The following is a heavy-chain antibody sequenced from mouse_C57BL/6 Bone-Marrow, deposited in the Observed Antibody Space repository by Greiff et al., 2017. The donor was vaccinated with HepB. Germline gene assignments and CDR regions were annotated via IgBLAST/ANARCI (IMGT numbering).Heavy chain of an antibody. J-gene: IGHJ4*01. D-gene: IGHD3-2*02. CDR1: GYTFTSYW. V-gene: IGHV1-69*01. CDR3: ARWAAQATVRAMDY. CDR2: IDPSDSYT. Sequence: QVQLQQPGAELVMPGASVKLSCKASGYTFTSYWMHWVKQRPGQGLEWIGEIDPSDSYTNYNQKFKGKSTLTVDKSSSTAYMQLSSLTSEDSAVYYCARWAAQATVRAMDYWGQGTSVTVSP.